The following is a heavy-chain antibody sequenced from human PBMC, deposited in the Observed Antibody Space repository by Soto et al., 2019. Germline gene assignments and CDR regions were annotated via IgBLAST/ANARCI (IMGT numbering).Heavy chain of an antibody. J-gene: IGHJ6*02. Sequence: KTGGSLRLSCAASGFTFSDYYMSWIRQAPGKGLEWVSYISSSSSYTNYADSVKGRFTISRDNAKNSLYLQMNSLRAEDTAVYYCARVGILRFLEWFPRGPYGMDVWGQGTTVTVSS. CDR2: ISSSSSYT. D-gene: IGHD3-3*01. V-gene: IGHV3-11*06. CDR1: GFTFSDYY. CDR3: ARVGILRFLEWFPRGPYGMDV.